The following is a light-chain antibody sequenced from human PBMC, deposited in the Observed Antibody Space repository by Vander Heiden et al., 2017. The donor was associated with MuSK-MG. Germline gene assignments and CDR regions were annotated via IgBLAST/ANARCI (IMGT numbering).Light chain of an antibody. CDR2: SKN. V-gene: IGLV3-19*01. CDR1: SLRSYY. CDR3: NSRDSSGNHLV. J-gene: IGLJ3*02. Sequence: SSELTQDPAVSVALGQTVRITCQGDSLRSYYASWYQPKPGQAPVLVIYSKNNRPSGLPDRFSGSSSGNTASLTITGAQAEDEADYYCNSRDSSGNHLVFGGGTKLTVL.